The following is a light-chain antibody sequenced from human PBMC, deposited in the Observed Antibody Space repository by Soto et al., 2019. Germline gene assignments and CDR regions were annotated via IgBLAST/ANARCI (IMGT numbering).Light chain of an antibody. V-gene: IGLV2-23*01. CDR1: SSDVGGYNL. CDR3: CSYAGSNTYV. CDR2: GAT. J-gene: IGLJ1*01. Sequence: QSVLTQPASVSASPGQSITISCTGRSSDVGGYNLVSWYQQHPGKAPQLMIFGATYRPSGVSNRFSASKSGNTASLTISGLQAEDEADYYCCSYAGSNTYVFGTGTKLTV.